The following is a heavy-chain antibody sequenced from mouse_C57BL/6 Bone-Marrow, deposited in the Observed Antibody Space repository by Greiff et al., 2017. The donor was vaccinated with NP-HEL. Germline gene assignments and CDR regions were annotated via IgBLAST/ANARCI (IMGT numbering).Heavy chain of an antibody. D-gene: IGHD1-1*01. CDR2: ISSGSSTI. J-gene: IGHJ2*01. CDR1: GFTFSDYG. CDR3: AITYFDY. V-gene: IGHV5-17*01. Sequence: DVKLQESGGGLVKPGGSLKLSCAASGFTFSDYGMHWVRQAPEKGLEWVAYISSGSSTIYYADTVKGRFTISRDNAKNTLFLQMTSLRSEDTAMYYCAITYFDYWGQGTTLTVSS.